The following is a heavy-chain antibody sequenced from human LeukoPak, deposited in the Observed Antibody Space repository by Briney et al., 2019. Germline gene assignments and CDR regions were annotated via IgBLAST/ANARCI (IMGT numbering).Heavy chain of an antibody. V-gene: IGHV1-69*13. Sequence: GASVKVSCKASGGTFSSYAISWVRQAPGQGLEWMGGIIPIFGTANYAQKFQGRVTITADESTSTAYMELSSLRSEDTAVYYCARERGDGYVSSFFDYWGQGTLATVSS. CDR3: ARERGDGYVSSFFDY. J-gene: IGHJ4*02. CDR2: IIPIFGTA. CDR1: GGTFSSYA. D-gene: IGHD5-24*01.